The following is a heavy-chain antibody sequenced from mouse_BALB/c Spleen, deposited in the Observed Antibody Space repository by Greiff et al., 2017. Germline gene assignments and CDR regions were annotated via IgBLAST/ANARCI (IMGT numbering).Heavy chain of an antibody. CDR3: AREALRHFDY. D-gene: IGHD1-2*01. CDR2: IDPANGNT. J-gene: IGHJ2*01. Sequence: EVKLQESGAELVKPGASVKLSCTASGFNIKDTYMHWVKQRPEQGLEWIGRIDPANGNTKYDPKFQGKATITADTSSNTAYLQLSSLTSEDTAVYYCAREALRHFDYWGQGTTLTVSS. V-gene: IGHV14-3*02. CDR1: GFNIKDTY.